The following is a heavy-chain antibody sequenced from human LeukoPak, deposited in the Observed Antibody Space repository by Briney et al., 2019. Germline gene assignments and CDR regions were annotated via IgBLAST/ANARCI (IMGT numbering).Heavy chain of an antibody. J-gene: IGHJ4*02. CDR1: GGSISSGDYY. V-gene: IGHV4-30-4*08. D-gene: IGHD5-18*01. Sequence: SETLSLTCTVSGGSISSGDYYWSWIRQPPGKGLEWIGYIYYSGSTYYNPSLKSRVTISVDTSKNQFSLKLSSVTAADTAVYYCARAWDTAMVDYWGQGTLVTASS. CDR2: IYYSGST. CDR3: ARAWDTAMVDY.